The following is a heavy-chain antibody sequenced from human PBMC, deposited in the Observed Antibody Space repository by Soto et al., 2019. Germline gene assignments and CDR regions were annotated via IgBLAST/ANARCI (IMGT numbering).Heavy chain of an antibody. CDR1: GFRFSDYD. Sequence: QVQLVESGGGLVKPGGSLRLSCAASGFRFSDYDMCWIRQAPGKGLEWISSIDSSGRTRFYADSVKGRFTISRDNAKNSLCLQTNSLRAEDMAVYYCAREGRGSSSSVLVYWGQGTLVTVSS. J-gene: IGHJ4*02. D-gene: IGHD6-6*01. CDR2: IDSSGRTR. V-gene: IGHV3-11*01. CDR3: AREGRGSSSSVLVY.